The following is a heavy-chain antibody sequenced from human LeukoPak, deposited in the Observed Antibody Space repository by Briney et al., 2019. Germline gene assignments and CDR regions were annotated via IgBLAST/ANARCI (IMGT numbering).Heavy chain of an antibody. Sequence: PSETLSLTCAVSGGSISSGSYSWSWIRQPPGKGLEWIGEINHSGSTNYNPSLKSRVTISVDTSKNQFSLKLSSVTAADTAVYYCARGPHYYYGMDVWGQGTTVTVSS. V-gene: IGHV4-30-2*01. CDR1: GGSISSGSYS. CDR3: ARGPHYYYGMDV. CDR2: INHSGST. J-gene: IGHJ6*02.